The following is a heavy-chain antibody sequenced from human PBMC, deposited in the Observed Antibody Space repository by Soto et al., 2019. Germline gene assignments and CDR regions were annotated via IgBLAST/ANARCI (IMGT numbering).Heavy chain of an antibody. D-gene: IGHD6-13*01. J-gene: IGHJ5*02. Sequence: QVQLQESGPGLVKPSETLSLTCTVSGGSISSYYWSWIRQPPGKGLEWIGYIYYSGSTNYNPSLKSRVTISVDTSKNQFSLKLSSVTAADTAVHYCARGAAAGNRNWFDPWGQGTLVTVSS. CDR1: GGSISSYY. CDR2: IYYSGST. V-gene: IGHV4-59*01. CDR3: ARGAAAGNRNWFDP.